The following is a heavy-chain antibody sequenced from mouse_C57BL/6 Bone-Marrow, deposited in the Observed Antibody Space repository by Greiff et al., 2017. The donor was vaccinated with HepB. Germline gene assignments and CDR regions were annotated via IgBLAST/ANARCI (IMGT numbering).Heavy chain of an antibody. CDR2: IYPRSGNT. Sequence: QVHVKQSGAELARPGASVKLSCKASGYTFTSYGISWVKQRTGQGLEWIGEIYPRSGNTYYNEKFKGKATLTADKSSSTAYMELRSLTSEDSAVYFCARPNYYYEDYWGQGTTLTVSS. J-gene: IGHJ2*01. D-gene: IGHD1-1*01. CDR3: ARPNYYYEDY. V-gene: IGHV1-81*01. CDR1: GYTFTSYG.